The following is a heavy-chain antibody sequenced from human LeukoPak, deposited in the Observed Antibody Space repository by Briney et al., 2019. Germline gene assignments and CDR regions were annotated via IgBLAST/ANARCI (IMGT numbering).Heavy chain of an antibody. V-gene: IGHV1-18*01. D-gene: IGHD2-2*01. Sequence: GASVKVSCKASGYTFTSYGISWVRQAPGQGLEWMGWISAYNGNTNYAQKLQGRVTMTTDTSTSTAYMELRSLRSDDTAVYYCARYRSSLRYCSSTSCYWSFDYWGQGTLVTVSS. CDR3: ARYRSSLRYCSSTSCYWSFDY. J-gene: IGHJ4*02. CDR2: ISAYNGNT. CDR1: GYTFTSYG.